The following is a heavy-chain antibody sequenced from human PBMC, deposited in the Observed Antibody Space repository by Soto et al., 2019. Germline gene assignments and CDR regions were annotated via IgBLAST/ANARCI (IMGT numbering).Heavy chain of an antibody. CDR3: GRGGYYDNSWGNLSPYGLDV. CDR2: ISAYNDYT. D-gene: IGHD3-16*01. Sequence: QVQLVQSAAEVKKPGASVKVSCKASGYTFIRYGITWVRQAPGQGLEWMGWISAYNDYTIYAQKLGGRVTMNTDTSMRIVYRGRGGLKSDDTAVYYCGRGGYYDNSWGNLSPYGLDVWGQGTSVTVSS. J-gene: IGHJ6*02. V-gene: IGHV1-18*01. CDR1: GYTFIRYG.